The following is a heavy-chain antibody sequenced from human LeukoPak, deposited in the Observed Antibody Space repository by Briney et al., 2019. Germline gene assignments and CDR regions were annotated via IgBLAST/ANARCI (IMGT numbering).Heavy chain of an antibody. D-gene: IGHD6-19*01. CDR3: ARVGGVSGWPEYLQH. J-gene: IGHJ1*01. CDR1: DGSISNYY. Sequence: PSETLSLTGSMSDGSISNYYGSWIRQTPGKGLEWIGYIDNSGSTNYNPSLKSRVTTSVDTSKNHFSLKLSSVTAADTAVYYCARVGGVSGWPEYLQHWGQGTLVTVSS. V-gene: IGHV4-59*01. CDR2: IDNSGST.